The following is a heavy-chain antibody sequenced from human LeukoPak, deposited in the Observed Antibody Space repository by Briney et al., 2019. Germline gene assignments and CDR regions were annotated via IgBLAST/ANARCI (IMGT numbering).Heavy chain of an antibody. V-gene: IGHV1-18*04. CDR2: IGAYNGNT. CDR3: ARDHCSSTSCYSDY. CDR1: GYTFTSYG. J-gene: IGHJ4*02. Sequence: GASVKVSCKASGYTFTSYGISWVRQAPGQGLEWMGWIGAYNGNTNYAQKLQGRVTMTTDTSTSTAYMELRSLRSDDTAVYYCARDHCSSTSCYSDYWGQGTLVTVSS. D-gene: IGHD2-2*02.